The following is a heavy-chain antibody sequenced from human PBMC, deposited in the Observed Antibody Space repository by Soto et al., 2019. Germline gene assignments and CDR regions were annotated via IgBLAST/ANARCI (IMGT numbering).Heavy chain of an antibody. CDR3: ARDAAVGLFDY. V-gene: IGHV1-18*01. Sequence: ASVKVSCKASGYTFTSYGISWVRQAPGQGLEWMGWINPYNGNTKYAQKLQGRVTMTTDTSTSTAYMELRSPRSDDTAVYYCARDAAVGLFDYWGQGTLVTVSS. D-gene: IGHD1-26*01. J-gene: IGHJ4*02. CDR1: GYTFTSYG. CDR2: INPYNGNT.